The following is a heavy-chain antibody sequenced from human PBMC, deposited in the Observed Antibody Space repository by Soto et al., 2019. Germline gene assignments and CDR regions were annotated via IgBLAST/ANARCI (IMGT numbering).Heavy chain of an antibody. J-gene: IGHJ4*02. CDR3: AREGSVGATLGGPLDY. V-gene: IGHV3-33*01. CDR1: GFTFSSYG. Sequence: QVQLMESGGGVVQPGRSLRLSCAASGFTFSSYGMHWVRQAPGKGLEWVAVIWYDGSNKYHADSVKGRFTISRDNSKNTLFLQMNSLRAEDTAVYYCAREGSVGATLGGPLDYWGQGTLVTVSS. CDR2: IWYDGSNK. D-gene: IGHD1-26*01.